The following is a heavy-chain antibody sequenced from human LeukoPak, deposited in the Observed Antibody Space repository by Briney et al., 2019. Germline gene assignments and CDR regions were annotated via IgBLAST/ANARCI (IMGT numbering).Heavy chain of an antibody. V-gene: IGHV3-48*04. D-gene: IGHD2-15*01. CDR2: ISSSGSTI. CDR3: ARDLGCSGGSCYRIHDAFDI. Sequence: GGSLRLSCAASGFTFSSYAMSWVRQAPGKGLEWVSYISSSGSTIYYADSVKGRFTISRDNAKNSLYLQMNSLRAEDTAVYYCARDLGCSGGSCYRIHDAFDIWGQGTMVTVSS. J-gene: IGHJ3*02. CDR1: GFTFSSYA.